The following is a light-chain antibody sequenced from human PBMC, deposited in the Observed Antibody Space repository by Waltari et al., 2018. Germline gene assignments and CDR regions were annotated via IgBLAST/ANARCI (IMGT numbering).Light chain of an antibody. V-gene: IGKV1-5*03. CDR1: QSLSTW. Sequence: DIQMTQSPSTLSASVGDRVTITCRASQSLSTWLAWYQQKPGEAPKLLIYKGAILESGVPSRFSGSGSGTEFTLTISSLQPDDFATYYCQQYNTYSYTFGQGTKVEI. J-gene: IGKJ2*01. CDR2: KGA. CDR3: QQYNTYSYT.